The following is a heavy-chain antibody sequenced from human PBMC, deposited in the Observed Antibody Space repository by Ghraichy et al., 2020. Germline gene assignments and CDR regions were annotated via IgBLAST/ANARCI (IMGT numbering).Heavy chain of an antibody. CDR2: INHSGST. D-gene: IGHD2-2*01. V-gene: IGHV4-34*01. Sequence: SETLSLTCAVYGGSFSGYYWSWIRQPPGKGLEWIGEINHSGSTNYNPSLKSRVTISVDTSKNKFSLKLSPVTAADTAVYYCWREGANCSSTSCYSAGDLNWFDPWGQGTLVTVSS. J-gene: IGHJ5*02. CDR1: GGSFSGYY. CDR3: WREGANCSSTSCYSAGDLNWFDP.